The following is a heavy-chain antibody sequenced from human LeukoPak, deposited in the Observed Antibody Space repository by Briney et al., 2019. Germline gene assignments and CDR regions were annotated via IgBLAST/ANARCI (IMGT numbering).Heavy chain of an antibody. V-gene: IGHV3-33*03. D-gene: IGHD5-12*01. Sequence: GGSLRLSCAASGFTFSSYGMHWVRQAPGKRLEWVAVIWYDGSNKYYADSVKGRFTISRDNTKNTLYLQMDSLRADDTAVYYCSRGPIDGYKSWDDWGQGDLVTVSS. CDR2: IWYDGSNK. CDR1: GFTFSSYG. CDR3: SRGPIDGYKSWDD. J-gene: IGHJ4*02.